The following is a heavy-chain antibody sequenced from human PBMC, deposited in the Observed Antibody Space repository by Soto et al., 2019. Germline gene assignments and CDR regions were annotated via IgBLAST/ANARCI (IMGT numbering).Heavy chain of an antibody. V-gene: IGHV3-15*01. CDR2: IKSKTDGGTT. J-gene: IGHJ4*02. CDR3: TTDNLQSPNWLLDY. D-gene: IGHD1-1*01. CDR1: GFTFSNAW. Sequence: GGSLRLSCAASGFTFSNAWMSWVRQAPGKGLEWVGRIKSKTDGGTTDYAAPVKGRFTISRDDSKNTLYLQMNSLKTEDTAVYYCTTDNLQSPNWLLDYWGQGTLVTVSS.